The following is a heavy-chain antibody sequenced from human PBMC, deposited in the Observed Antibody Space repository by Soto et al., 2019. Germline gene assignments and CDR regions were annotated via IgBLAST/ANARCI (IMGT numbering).Heavy chain of an antibody. CDR1: GGSVSGYY. Sequence: QVQLQQWGAGLLKPSETLSLTCAVYGGSVSGYYWSWIRQPPGEGLEWIGEINYSGSTDYNPSLKSRVTISVDTSKNQFSLKLSSVTAADTAVYYCARTGDGALNAFDIWGQGTMVTVSS. V-gene: IGHV4-34*01. CDR2: INYSGST. D-gene: IGHD7-27*01. CDR3: ARTGDGALNAFDI. J-gene: IGHJ3*02.